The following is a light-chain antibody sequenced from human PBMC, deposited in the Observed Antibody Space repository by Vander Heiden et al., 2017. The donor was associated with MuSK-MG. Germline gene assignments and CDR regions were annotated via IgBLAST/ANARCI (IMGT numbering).Light chain of an antibody. CDR3: QQYNNWPPYT. CDR2: GAS. CDR1: QSVSSN. V-gene: IGKV3-15*01. Sequence: EIVMTQSPATLSVSPGERATLSCRASQSVSSNLAWYQQKPGQAPRLLIYGASTRATGIPARFSGSGSGTEFTLTISSLHSEDFAVYYCQQYNNWPPYTCGQGTKLEIK. J-gene: IGKJ2*01.